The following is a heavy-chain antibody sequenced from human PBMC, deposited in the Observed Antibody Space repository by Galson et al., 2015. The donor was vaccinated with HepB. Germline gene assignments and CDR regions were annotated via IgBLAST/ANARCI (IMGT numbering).Heavy chain of an antibody. V-gene: IGHV3-73*01. CDR2: IRSKANNYAA. CDR3: VRSGDLSGYRSR. CDR1: GFTFSGSA. Sequence: SLRLSCAAPGFTFSGSAIHWVRQASGKGPEWIGRIRSKANNYAALYVPSRKGRFIVSRDDSKNMAYLHMMSLKTDVTAVYYCVRSGDLSGYRSRWVQGTLVMVSS. J-gene: IGHJ4*02. D-gene: IGHD6-13*01.